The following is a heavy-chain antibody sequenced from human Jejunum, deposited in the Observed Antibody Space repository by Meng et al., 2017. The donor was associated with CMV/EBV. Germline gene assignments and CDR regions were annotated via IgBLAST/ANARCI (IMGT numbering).Heavy chain of an antibody. Sequence: AASGFTVSTNYMSWVRQAPGKGLEWVSIIYAGDNTYYADSVKGRFTISTDNSKNTLYLQMNSLRAEDTAVYYCAREAPILGAFDSWGQGTLVTVSS. V-gene: IGHV3-53*01. D-gene: IGHD7-27*01. CDR1: GFTVSTNY. J-gene: IGHJ5*01. CDR3: AREAPILGAFDS. CDR2: IYAGDNT.